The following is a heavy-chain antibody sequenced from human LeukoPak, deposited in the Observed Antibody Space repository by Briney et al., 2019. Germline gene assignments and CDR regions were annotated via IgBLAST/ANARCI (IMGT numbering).Heavy chain of an antibody. J-gene: IGHJ4*02. D-gene: IGHD3-22*01. CDR2: IYGGGST. CDR1: GFTVSSNY. CDR3: ARVQGYYDSSGYYPFPYYFDY. Sequence: GGSPRLSCAASGFTVSSNYMSWVRQAPGKGLEWVSVIYGGGSTYYADSVKGRFTISRDNSKNTLYLQMNSLRAEDTAVYYCARVQGYYDSSGYYPFPYYFDYWGQGTLVTVSS. V-gene: IGHV3-53*01.